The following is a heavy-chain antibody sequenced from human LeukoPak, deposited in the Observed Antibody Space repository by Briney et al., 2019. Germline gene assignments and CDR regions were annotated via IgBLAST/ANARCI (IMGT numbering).Heavy chain of an antibody. D-gene: IGHD3-22*01. CDR3: ARQYDSSGSIDY. Sequence: SETLSLTCTVSGGSISSYYWSWIRQPPGKGLEWIGYIYYSGSTNYNPSLKSRVTISVDTSKNQFSLKLSSLTAADTAVYYCARQYDSSGSIDYWGQGTLVTVSS. J-gene: IGHJ4*02. V-gene: IGHV4-59*08. CDR1: GGSISSYY. CDR2: IYYSGST.